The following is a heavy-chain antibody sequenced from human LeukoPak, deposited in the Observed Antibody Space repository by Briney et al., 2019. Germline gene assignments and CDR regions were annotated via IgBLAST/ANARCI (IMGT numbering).Heavy chain of an antibody. CDR2: IRQDDK. J-gene: IGHJ4*02. Sequence: GGSLRLSCVASGFTFSNYWMSWVRQAPGKGPEWVASIRQDDKYYVDSVKGRFIISRDNAKNSLYLEMNSLRVEDTAFYYCARASDRRYDYWGQGTLVIVSS. CDR1: GFTFSNYW. CDR3: ARASDRRYDY. D-gene: IGHD2-21*02. V-gene: IGHV3-7*01.